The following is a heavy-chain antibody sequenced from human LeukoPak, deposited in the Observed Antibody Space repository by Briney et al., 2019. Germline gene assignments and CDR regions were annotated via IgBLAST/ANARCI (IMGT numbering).Heavy chain of an antibody. CDR1: GFTFRSYW. D-gene: IGHD6-19*01. J-gene: IGHJ4*02. CDR2: IKQDGSEE. CDR3: ARSSGWRDYFDY. V-gene: IGHV3-7*03. Sequence: GGSLRLSCAASGFTFRSYWMSWVRQAPGKGLEWVANIKQDGSEEYYVDSVKGRFTISRDNAKKSLYPQMNSLRPEDTAVYYCARSSGWRDYFDYWGQGTLVTVSS.